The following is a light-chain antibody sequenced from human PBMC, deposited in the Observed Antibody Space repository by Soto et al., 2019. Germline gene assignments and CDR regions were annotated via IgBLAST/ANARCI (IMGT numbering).Light chain of an antibody. CDR2: DTS. J-gene: IGLJ3*02. CDR3: MLTDSVHCV. CDR1: TGAVTSGHH. V-gene: IGLV7-46*01. Sequence: QAVVTQEPSLTVSPGGTITLTCGSSTGAVTSGHHPYWLQQKPGQAPRSLIYDTSNKHSWTPARFSGSLLGGKAALTLSGAQHEDEAEYYCMLTDSVHCVFAGGIKVTVL.